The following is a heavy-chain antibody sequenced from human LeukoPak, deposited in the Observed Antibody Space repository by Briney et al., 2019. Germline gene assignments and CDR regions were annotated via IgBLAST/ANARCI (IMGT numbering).Heavy chain of an antibody. Sequence: PSETLSLTCAVSGGSISSGGYSWRWIRQPPGKGLEWIGYIYHSGSTYYNPSLKSRVTISVDRSKNQFSLKLSSVTAADTAVYYCARVTPWYFDYWGQGTLVTVSS. J-gene: IGHJ4*02. CDR2: IYHSGST. CDR1: GGSISSGGYS. D-gene: IGHD2-15*01. V-gene: IGHV4-30-2*01. CDR3: ARVTPWYFDY.